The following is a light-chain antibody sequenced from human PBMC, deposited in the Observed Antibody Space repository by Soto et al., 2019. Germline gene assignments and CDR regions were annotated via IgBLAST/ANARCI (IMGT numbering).Light chain of an antibody. V-gene: IGKV3-20*01. CDR1: QSVRSSS. J-gene: IGKJ5*01. CDR2: GAS. Sequence: EIVLTQSPGTLSLSPWERAALSCRSIQSVRSSSLAWYQQKPGQAPRLLIYGASSRATGIPDRFSGSGSGTDFTLTISRLEPEDFAVYFCQRYGSAPLITFGQGTRLEIK. CDR3: QRYGSAPLIT.